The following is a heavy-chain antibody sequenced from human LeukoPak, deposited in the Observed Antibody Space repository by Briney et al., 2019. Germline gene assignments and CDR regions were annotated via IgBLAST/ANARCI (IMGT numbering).Heavy chain of an antibody. CDR3: ARVGAWTEDAFDI. CDR1: GFTFSSYS. CDR2: ISSSSSYI. Sequence: KTGGSLRLSCAASGFTFSSYSMNWVRQAPGKGLEWVSSISSSSSYIYYADSVKGRFTISRDHAKNSLYLQMNSLRAEDTAVYYCARVGAWTEDAFDIWGQGTMVTVSS. V-gene: IGHV3-21*01. J-gene: IGHJ3*02. D-gene: IGHD3-16*01.